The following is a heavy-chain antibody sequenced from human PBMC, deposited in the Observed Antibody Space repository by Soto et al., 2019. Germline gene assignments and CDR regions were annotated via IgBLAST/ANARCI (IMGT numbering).Heavy chain of an antibody. V-gene: IGHV4-39*01. J-gene: IGHJ4*02. D-gene: IGHD3-9*01. CDR2: VYYSGSI. Sequence: SETLSLTCTVSGGSVSSSSYYWGWVRQPPGKGLEWIGSVYYSGSIYFTPSLESLVTISVDKSKNQFSLKLLSLSAADTAVYYCGRLEGLATISYYFDYWGRGALVTVSS. CDR1: GGSVSSSSYY. CDR3: GRLEGLATISYYFDY.